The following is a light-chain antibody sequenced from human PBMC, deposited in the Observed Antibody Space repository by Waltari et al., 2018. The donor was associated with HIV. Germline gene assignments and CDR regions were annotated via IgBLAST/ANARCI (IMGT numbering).Light chain of an antibody. V-gene: IGLV1-47*01. CDR3: AAWNDNLSGYV. J-gene: IGLJ1*01. CDR2: TNN. Sequence: QSVLTQPTSASGTPGRRATLPCSGSSSNIRRNYVYLFRQLPGTAPKLLIYTNNQRPSGVPDRFSGSKSGTSASLAISGLRSEDEADYYCAAWNDNLSGYVFGTGTKVTV. CDR1: SSNIRRNY.